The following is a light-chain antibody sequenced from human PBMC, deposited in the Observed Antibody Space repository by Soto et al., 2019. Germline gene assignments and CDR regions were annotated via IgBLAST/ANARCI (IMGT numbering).Light chain of an antibody. CDR1: SSDVGGYNY. J-gene: IGLJ3*02. CDR3: SSYTSSSTRL. CDR2: EVS. Sequence: QSALTQPASLSGSPGQSITISCTGTSSDVGGYNYVSWYQQHPGKAPKLMIYEVSNRPSGVSNRFSGSKSGNTASLTISGLQAEDEADYYCSSYTSSSTRLFGGGTMLTVL. V-gene: IGLV2-14*01.